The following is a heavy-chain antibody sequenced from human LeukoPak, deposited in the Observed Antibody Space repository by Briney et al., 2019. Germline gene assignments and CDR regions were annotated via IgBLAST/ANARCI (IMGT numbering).Heavy chain of an antibody. CDR2: IKQDGSEK. Sequence: PGGSLRLSCAASVFTFSSYWMSWVRQAPRKGLEWVANIKQDGSEKYYVDSVKGRFTISRDNAKNSLYLQMNSLRAEETAVYYCARFCIYSTNGVCQPLDYWGQGTLVTVSS. D-gene: IGHD2-8*01. CDR1: VFTFSSYW. CDR3: ARFCIYSTNGVCQPLDY. J-gene: IGHJ4*02. V-gene: IGHV3-7*01.